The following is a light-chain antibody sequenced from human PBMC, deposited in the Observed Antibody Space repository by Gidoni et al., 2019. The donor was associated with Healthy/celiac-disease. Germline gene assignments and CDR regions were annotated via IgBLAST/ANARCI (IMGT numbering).Light chain of an antibody. Sequence: EIVFTQSPATLSLCPGERATLSCRASQSLSSYLAWYQQKPGQAPRLLIYDASNRATGIPARFSGSGSGTNFTLTISSLEPEDFAVYYCQQRSNWLTFGGGTKVEXK. CDR3: QQRSNWLT. CDR2: DAS. V-gene: IGKV3-11*01. CDR1: QSLSSY. J-gene: IGKJ4*01.